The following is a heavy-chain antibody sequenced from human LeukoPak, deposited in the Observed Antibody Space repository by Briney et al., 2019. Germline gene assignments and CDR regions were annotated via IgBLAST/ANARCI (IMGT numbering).Heavy chain of an antibody. CDR3: AKGALFGMIVVAFDY. CDR1: GFTFDDYA. D-gene: IGHD3-22*01. J-gene: IGHJ4*02. Sequence: PGRSLRLSCAASGFTFDDYAMHWVRQAPGKGLEWVSGISWNSGSIGYADSVKGRFTISRDNAKNSLYLQMNSLRAEDTALYYCAKGALFGMIVVAFDYWGQGTLVTVSS. V-gene: IGHV3-9*01. CDR2: ISWNSGSI.